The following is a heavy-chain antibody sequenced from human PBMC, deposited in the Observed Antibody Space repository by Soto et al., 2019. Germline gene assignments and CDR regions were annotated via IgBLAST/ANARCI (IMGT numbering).Heavy chain of an antibody. D-gene: IGHD5-18*01. V-gene: IGHV1-69*06. J-gene: IGHJ6*02. CDR1: GGTFSSYA. CDR3: AREPIPGYSYYPIYGMDV. Sequence: QVQLVQSGAEVKKPGSSVKVSCKASGGTFSSYAISWVRQAPGQGLEWMGGIIPIFGTANYAQKFQGRVTITADKSTSTAYMELSSVRSEDTAVYCCAREPIPGYSYYPIYGMDVWGQGTTVTVSS. CDR2: IIPIFGTA.